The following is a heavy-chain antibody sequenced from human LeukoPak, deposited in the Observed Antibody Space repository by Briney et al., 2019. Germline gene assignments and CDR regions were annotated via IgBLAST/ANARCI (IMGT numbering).Heavy chain of an antibody. Sequence: SETLSLTCTVSGVSISSYYWSWIRQPPGKGLEWIGYIYYSGNTNFNPSLKSRVTISVDTSKNQFSLKLTSVTAADTAVYYCAREHCSGGSCYYSPGYYYYYYMDVWGKGTTVTVSS. CDR2: IYYSGNT. CDR1: GVSISSYY. J-gene: IGHJ6*03. D-gene: IGHD2-15*01. CDR3: AREHCSGGSCYYSPGYYYYYYMDV. V-gene: IGHV4-59*01.